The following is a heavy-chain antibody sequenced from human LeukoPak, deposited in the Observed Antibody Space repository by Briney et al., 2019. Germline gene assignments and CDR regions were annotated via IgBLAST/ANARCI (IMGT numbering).Heavy chain of an antibody. D-gene: IGHD3-10*01. V-gene: IGHV1-18*01. Sequence: ASVKVSCKASGYTFTSYGISWVRQAPGQGLEWMGWISAYNGNTNYAQKLQGRVTMTTDTSTSTAYMELRSLRSDDTAVYYCARDVLWFGSNWSDPWGQGTLVTVSS. J-gene: IGHJ5*02. CDR1: GYTFTSYG. CDR2: ISAYNGNT. CDR3: ARDVLWFGSNWSDP.